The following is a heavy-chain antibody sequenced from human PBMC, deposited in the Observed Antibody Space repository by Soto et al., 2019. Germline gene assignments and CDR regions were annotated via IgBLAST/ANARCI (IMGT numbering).Heavy chain of an antibody. CDR1: GGTIINSGYY. D-gene: IGHD2-15*01. CDR3: ATLPPRIVVVVLPIPS. V-gene: IGHV4-39*07. CDR2: IYHSGST. Sequence: SVTKSVTWPVAGGTIINSGYYWGRISKPPGKGLEWIGYIYHSGSTYYNPSLKSRVTISVDTSKNQFSLKLSSVTAADTAVYYCATLPPRIVVVVLPIPSWGQGTLVTVSS. J-gene: IGHJ4*02.